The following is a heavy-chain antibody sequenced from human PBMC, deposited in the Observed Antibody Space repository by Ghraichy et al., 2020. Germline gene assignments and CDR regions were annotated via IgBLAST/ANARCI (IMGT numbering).Heavy chain of an antibody. Sequence: SETLSLTCAVYGGSFSGYYWSWIRQPPGKGLEWIGEINHSGSTNYNPSLKSRVTISVDTSKNQFSLKLSSVTAADTAVYYCAREGPYGSEHDAFDIWGQGTMVTVSS. D-gene: IGHD3-10*01. V-gene: IGHV4-34*01. CDR2: INHSGST. CDR1: GGSFSGYY. J-gene: IGHJ3*02. CDR3: AREGPYGSEHDAFDI.